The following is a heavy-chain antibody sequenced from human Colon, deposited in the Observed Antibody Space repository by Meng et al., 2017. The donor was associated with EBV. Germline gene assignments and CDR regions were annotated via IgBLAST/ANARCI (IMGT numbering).Heavy chain of an antibody. D-gene: IGHD2-2*01. V-gene: IGHV4-30-4*01. J-gene: IGHJ4*02. CDR2: MDYRGST. Sequence: QLPGPGPGLVKPSQTLSLTCTVSGDAIRGGEYFWSWIRQPPGKGLEWIGYMDYRGSTFYNPSLKSRVTISVDTSKNQFSLKLSSVIAADTAVYFCARGELLWDYWGQGTLVTVSS. CDR3: ARGELLWDY. CDR1: GDAIRGGEYF.